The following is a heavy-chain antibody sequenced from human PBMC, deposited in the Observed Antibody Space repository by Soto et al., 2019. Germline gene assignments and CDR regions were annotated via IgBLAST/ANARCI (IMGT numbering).Heavy chain of an antibody. CDR2: INPGNGDR. V-gene: IGHV1-3*01. CDR3: ARKNYYRSGIYYFDS. Sequence: QVQLVQSGAEVKKPGASVKVSCKASGYTFTTYPIHWVRQAPGQGLEWMGWINPGNGDRDYLQKFQGRVTVTRDTSASTDYMELSSLTSAVTYVYYCARKNYYRSGIYYFDSWGQGTLVTVSS. D-gene: IGHD3-10*01. J-gene: IGHJ4*02. CDR1: GYTFTTYP.